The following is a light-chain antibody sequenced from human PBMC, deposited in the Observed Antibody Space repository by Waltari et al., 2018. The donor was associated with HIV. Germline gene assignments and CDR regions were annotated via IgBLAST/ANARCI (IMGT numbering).Light chain of an antibody. CDR3: CSYAGRDTFVL. CDR2: VEGSGTY. V-gene: IGLV4-60*03. J-gene: IGLJ2*01. CDR1: SGHSSYI. Sequence: QPVVTQSSSASASLGSSAELTCTLSSGHSSYIIAWHQQQPGKAPRYLMKVEGSGTYNKGSGVPDRFSGSKSGNTASLTISGLQAEDEADYYCCSYAGRDTFVLFGGGTKLTVL.